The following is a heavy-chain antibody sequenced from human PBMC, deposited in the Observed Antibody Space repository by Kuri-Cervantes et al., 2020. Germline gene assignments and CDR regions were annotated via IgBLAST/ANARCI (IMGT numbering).Heavy chain of an antibody. CDR3: ARDLGCSSTSCYNGQWNYYYYYGMDV. J-gene: IGHJ6*02. Sequence: LRLSCTVSGGSISSGDYYWSWIRQPPGKGLEWIGYIYYSGSTYYNPSLKSRVTISVDTSKNQFSLKLSSVTAADTAVYYCARDLGCSSTSCYNGQWNYYYYYGMDVWGQGTTVTVSS. CDR2: IYYSGST. CDR1: GGSISSGDYY. V-gene: IGHV4-30-4*01. D-gene: IGHD2-2*01.